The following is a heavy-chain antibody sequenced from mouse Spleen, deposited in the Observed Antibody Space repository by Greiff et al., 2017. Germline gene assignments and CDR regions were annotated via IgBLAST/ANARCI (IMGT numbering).Heavy chain of an antibody. Sequence: EVKLVESGPELVKPGASVKISCKASGYSFTDYNMNWVKQSNGKSLEWIGVINPNYGTTSYNQKFKGKATLTVDQSSSTDYMQLNSLTSEDSAVYYCARGGVLRYSFAYWGQGTLVTVSA. CDR1: GYSFTDYN. J-gene: IGHJ3*01. D-gene: IGHD1-1*01. CDR2: INPNYGTT. V-gene: IGHV1-39*01. CDR3: ARGGVLRYSFAY.